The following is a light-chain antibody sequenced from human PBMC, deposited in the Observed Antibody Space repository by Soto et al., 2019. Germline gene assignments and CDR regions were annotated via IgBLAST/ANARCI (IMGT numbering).Light chain of an antibody. V-gene: IGKV3-20*01. CDR1: QSVSSSY. Sequence: EVVLTQSPGTLSLSPGERATVSCRASQSVSSSYLAWYQQKPGQAPRLLIYGASNRATGIPDRFSGSGSGTDFTLTISRLEPEDFAVYYCQQYGGSPRTFGQGTKVDIK. CDR3: QQYGGSPRT. J-gene: IGKJ1*01. CDR2: GAS.